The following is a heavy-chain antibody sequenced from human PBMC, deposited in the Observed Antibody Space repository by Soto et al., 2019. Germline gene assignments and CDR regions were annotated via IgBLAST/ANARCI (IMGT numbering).Heavy chain of an antibody. CDR3: ARPHGGSSGWDNWFDP. J-gene: IGHJ5*02. CDR2: IYYSGST. D-gene: IGHD6-25*01. V-gene: IGHV4-61*01. Sequence: PSETLCLTCTVSGGSISSGIYCWSWIRQHPGKGLEWIGYIYYSGSTNYNPSLKSRVTISVDTSKNQFSLKLSSVTAADTAVYYCARPHGGSSGWDNWFDPWGKGTLVT. CDR1: GGSISSGIYC.